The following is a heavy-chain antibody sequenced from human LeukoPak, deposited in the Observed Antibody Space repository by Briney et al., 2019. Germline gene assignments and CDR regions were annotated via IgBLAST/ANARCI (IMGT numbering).Heavy chain of an antibody. CDR2: ISGSGGST. Sequence: GGSLRLSCAASGFTFSSYAMSWVRQAPGKGLEWVSAISGSGGSTYYADSVKGRFTISRDNSKNTLYLQMNSLRAEDTAVYYCARMGYYDFWSGPLNVFDPWGQGTLVTVSS. D-gene: IGHD3-3*01. CDR1: GFTFSSYA. CDR3: ARMGYYDFWSGPLNVFDP. J-gene: IGHJ5*02. V-gene: IGHV3-23*01.